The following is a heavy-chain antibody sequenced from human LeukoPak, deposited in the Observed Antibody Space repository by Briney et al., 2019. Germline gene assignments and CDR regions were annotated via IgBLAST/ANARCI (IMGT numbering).Heavy chain of an antibody. CDR1: GFTFSSYA. J-gene: IGHJ4*02. Sequence: PGGSLRLSCAASGFTFSSYAMSWVRQAPGKGLEGVSAISGSGGSTYYADSVKGRFTISRDNSKNTLYLQMNSLRAEDTAVYYCAKDRYSDSSGPGWGQGTLVTVSS. D-gene: IGHD3-22*01. V-gene: IGHV3-23*01. CDR2: ISGSGGST. CDR3: AKDRYSDSSGPG.